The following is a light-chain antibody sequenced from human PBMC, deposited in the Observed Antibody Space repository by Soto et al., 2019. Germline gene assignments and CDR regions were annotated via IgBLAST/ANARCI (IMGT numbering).Light chain of an antibody. J-gene: IGLJ2*01. Sequence: QSVLTQPASVSGSPGQSITISCTGTSSDVGGYNYVSWYQQHPGKAPKLMIYDVSNRPSGVSNRFSGSKSGHTASLTISGLQAEDEGDYYCSSYTSSSTLKVFGGGTKLTVL. CDR2: DVS. V-gene: IGLV2-14*01. CDR1: SSDVGGYNY. CDR3: SSYTSSSTLKV.